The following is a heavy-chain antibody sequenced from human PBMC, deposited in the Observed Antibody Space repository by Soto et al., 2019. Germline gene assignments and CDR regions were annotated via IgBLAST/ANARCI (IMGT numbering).Heavy chain of an antibody. CDR1: GFTFSDYE. J-gene: IGHJ6*02. CDR2: ISSSGNTM. CDR3: AREGGTSSRNYLYYYGMDV. D-gene: IGHD6-6*01. V-gene: IGHV3-48*03. Sequence: EEQLVESGGGLVQPGGSLRLSCAASGFTFSDYEINWVRQAPGKGLEWDSYISSSGNTMYYADSVKGRFTISRDNSKKSLYLQMNSLRADDTAVYYCAREGGTSSRNYLYYYGMDVWGRGTTVTVS.